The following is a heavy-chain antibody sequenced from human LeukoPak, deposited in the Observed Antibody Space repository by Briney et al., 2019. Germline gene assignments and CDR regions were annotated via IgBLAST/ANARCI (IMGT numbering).Heavy chain of an antibody. D-gene: IGHD6-19*01. J-gene: IGHJ4*02. Sequence: TGGSVRLSCAAFGFTFDDYGMSWVRQAPGKGLEWGAGINWNGGNTGYSDSVKGRFTISRDNAKDSLYLQMDRLRAEDTALYYCGRDLSGWYGPDYWGQGTLVTVSS. CDR3: GRDLSGWYGPDY. V-gene: IGHV3-20*04. CDR2: INWNGGNT. CDR1: GFTFDDYG.